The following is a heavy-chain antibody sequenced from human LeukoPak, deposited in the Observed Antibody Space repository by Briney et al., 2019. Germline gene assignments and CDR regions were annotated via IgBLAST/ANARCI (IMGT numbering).Heavy chain of an antibody. D-gene: IGHD3-10*01. CDR1: GFTFSSYS. CDR3: ARDRYTMVKVYAFDI. Sequence: PGGSLRLSCAASGFTFSSYSMNWVRQAPGKGLEWVSYISSSSSTIYYADSVKGRFTISRGNAKNSLYLQMNGLRDEDTAVYYCARDRYTMVKVYAFDIWGQGTMVTVSS. J-gene: IGHJ3*02. V-gene: IGHV3-48*02. CDR2: ISSSSSTI.